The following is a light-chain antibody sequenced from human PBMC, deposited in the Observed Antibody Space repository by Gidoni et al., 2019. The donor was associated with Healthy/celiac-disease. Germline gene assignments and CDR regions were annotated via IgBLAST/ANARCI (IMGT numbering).Light chain of an antibody. CDR2: DAS. J-gene: IGKJ1*01. V-gene: IGKV1-5*01. CDR3: QQYNSYWT. CDR1: QSISSW. Sequence: DIQMTQSPSTRSASVGDRVTITCRASQSISSWLAWYQQKPGKAPKLLIYDASSLESGVPSRFSGSGSGTKFTLTISSLQPDDFATYYCQQYNSYWTFGQGTKVEIK.